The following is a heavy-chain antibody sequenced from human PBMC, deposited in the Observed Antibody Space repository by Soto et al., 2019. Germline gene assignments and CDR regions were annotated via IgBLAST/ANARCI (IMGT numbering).Heavy chain of an antibody. CDR2: IYYSGST. J-gene: IGHJ5*02. V-gene: IGHV4-31*03. CDR1: GGSISSGGYY. CDR3: ASGYYGSGSYSGWFDP. D-gene: IGHD3-10*01. Sequence: NPSETLSLTCTVSGGSISSGGYYWSWIRQHPGKGLEWIGYIYYSGSTYYNPSLKSRVTISVDTSKNQFSLKLSSVTAADTAVYYCASGYYGSGSYSGWFDPWGQGTLVTVSS.